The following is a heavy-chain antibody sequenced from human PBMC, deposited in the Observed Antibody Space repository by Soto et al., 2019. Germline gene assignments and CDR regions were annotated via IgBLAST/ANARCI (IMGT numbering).Heavy chain of an antibody. CDR2: SHQSGNT. Sequence: QVQLQESGPGLVKPSGTLSLTCAVSGVSIGSHDWWTWVRQPPGKGLEWIGESHQSGNTNYNSSLESRVTISLGKSKTPSSLQLSSVTVADTAVYYCATRDTGRVYWGQGTLVTVSS. D-gene: IGHD5-18*01. CDR3: ATRDTGRVY. CDR1: GVSIGSHDW. J-gene: IGHJ4*02. V-gene: IGHV4-4*02.